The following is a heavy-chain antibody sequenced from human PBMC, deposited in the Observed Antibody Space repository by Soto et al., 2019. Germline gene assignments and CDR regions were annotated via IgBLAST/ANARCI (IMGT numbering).Heavy chain of an antibody. Sequence: HPGGSLRLSCAASGFTFSSYGMHWVRQAPGKGLEWVAVIWYDGSNKYYADSVKGRFTISRDNSKNTLYLQMNSLRAEDTAVYYCARSDSLHYGDYSSPPDYWGQGTLVTVSS. CDR3: ARSDSLHYGDYSSPPDY. D-gene: IGHD4-17*01. J-gene: IGHJ4*02. CDR1: GFTFSSYG. V-gene: IGHV3-33*01. CDR2: IWYDGSNK.